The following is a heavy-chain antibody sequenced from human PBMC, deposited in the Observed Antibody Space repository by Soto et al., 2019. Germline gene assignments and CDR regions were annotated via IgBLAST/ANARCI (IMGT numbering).Heavy chain of an antibody. V-gene: IGHV4-31*03. CDR2: IYYSVST. J-gene: IGHJ6*02. D-gene: IGHD5-18*01. CDR3: ARDKGPDTYGQTRIRDYSYAMDV. Sequence: QVQLQGSGPRLVKPSQTLSLTCSVSGASISSGAYFWTWIRHHPGKGLEWIGYIYYSVSTSYTYQNQSLQSRVTISVDTSKNLFALRLTSVTAADTATYYCARDKGPDTYGQTRIRDYSYAMDVWSQGTTVIVSS. CDR1: GASISSGAYF.